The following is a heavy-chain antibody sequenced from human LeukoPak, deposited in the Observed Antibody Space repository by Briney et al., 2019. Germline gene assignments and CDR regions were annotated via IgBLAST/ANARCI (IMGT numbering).Heavy chain of an antibody. J-gene: IGHJ5*02. V-gene: IGHV4-30-2*01. CDR3: ARELWFAHAPGSWLDP. D-gene: IGHD3-10*01. CDR1: GDSISCGAYA. CDR2: IFHTGST. Sequence: SQTLSLPCVVSGDSISCGAYAWSWMRQPPGKGLEWIGYIFHTGSTFYNPSLKSRLTISVDNSKNQFSLRLSSVTAADTAVYYCARELWFAHAPGSWLDPWGQGTLVSVSS.